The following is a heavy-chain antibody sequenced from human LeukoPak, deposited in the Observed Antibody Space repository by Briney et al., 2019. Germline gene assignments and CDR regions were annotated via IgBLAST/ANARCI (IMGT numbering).Heavy chain of an antibody. J-gene: IGHJ6*03. D-gene: IGHD1-26*01. V-gene: IGHV3-23*01. CDR3: AKGYGWEASYYYYYMDV. CDR1: GFTFSSYA. CDR2: ISGSGGFT. Sequence: PGGSLRLSCAASGFTFSSYAMTWVRQAPGKGLEWVSAISGSGGFTSYADSVRGRFTISRDSSKNTLYLQMKSLRTEDTAVYYCAKGYGWEASYYYYYMDVWGKGTTVTISS.